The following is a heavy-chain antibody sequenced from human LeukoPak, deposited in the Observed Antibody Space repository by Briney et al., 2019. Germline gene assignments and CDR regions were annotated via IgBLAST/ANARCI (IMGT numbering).Heavy chain of an antibody. CDR3: ARTPLRWGGFDY. CDR1: GGSISSSGYY. CDR2: IYYSGST. Sequence: PSETLSLTCTVSGGSISSSGYYWGWIRQPPGEGLEWIGSIYYSGSTYYNPSLKSRVTISVDTSKNQFSLKLSSVTAADTAVYYCARTPLRWGGFDYWGQGTLVTVSS. J-gene: IGHJ4*02. V-gene: IGHV4-39*07. D-gene: IGHD4-23*01.